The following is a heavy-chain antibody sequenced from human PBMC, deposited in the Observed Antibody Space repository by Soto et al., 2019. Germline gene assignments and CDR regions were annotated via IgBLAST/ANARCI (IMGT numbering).Heavy chain of an antibody. V-gene: IGHV5-51*01. CDR3: ARHDHALKTSIVVVPAAKY. CDR2: IYPGDSDT. Sequence: LGESLRIWCQGSGYNFISYWVGWVRQMPGKGLEWMGIIYPGDSDTRYSPSFQGQVTISADKSISTAYLQWSSLKASDTAMYYCARHDHALKTSIVVVPAAKYWGQGTLVTVSS. CDR1: GYNFISYW. J-gene: IGHJ4*02. D-gene: IGHD2-2*01.